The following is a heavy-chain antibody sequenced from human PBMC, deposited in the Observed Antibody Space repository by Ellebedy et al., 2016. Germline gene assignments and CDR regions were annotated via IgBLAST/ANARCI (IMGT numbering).Heavy chain of an antibody. D-gene: IGHD3-9*01. CDR3: ARNLVIIGNDAFDI. CDR1: GYSFTSYW. CDR2: IYPGDSDT. J-gene: IGHJ3*02. Sequence: KVSCKGSGYSFTSYWIGWVRQMPGKGLEWMGIIYPGDSDTRYSPSFQGQVTISADKSISTAYLQWSSLKASDTAMYYCARNLVIIGNDAFDIWGQGTMVTVSS. V-gene: IGHV5-51*01.